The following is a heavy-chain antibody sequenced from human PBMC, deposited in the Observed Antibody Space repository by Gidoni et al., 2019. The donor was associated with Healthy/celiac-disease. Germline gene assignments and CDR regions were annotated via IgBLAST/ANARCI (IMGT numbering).Heavy chain of an antibody. CDR1: GFAFSNAA. CDR3: AKSPWELLLYFDY. Sequence: EVLLLESGGGLVQPGGSLRLSCAASGFAFSNAAMRWVRQARGRGLEWVSTIGGSGGRTYYADSVKGRFTISREKSKNTLYLQMNSLRAEDTAVYYCAKSPWELLLYFDYWGQGTLVTVSS. CDR2: IGGSGGRT. V-gene: IGHV3-23*01. J-gene: IGHJ4*02. D-gene: IGHD1-26*01.